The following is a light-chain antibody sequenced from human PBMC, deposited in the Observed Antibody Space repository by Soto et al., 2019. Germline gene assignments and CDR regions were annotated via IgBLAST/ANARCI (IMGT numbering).Light chain of an antibody. CDR1: RSDVVGYDY. J-gene: IGLJ1*01. Sequence: SVLTQPASLSGSPGQSITLSCPGNRSDVVGYDYVSWYQHHPGKAPKLMIYDVSNRPSGVSNRFSGSKSGDTASLTISGLQAEDEADYYCTSYTSSTPFYVFGTGTKVTVL. CDR3: TSYTSSTPFYV. CDR2: DVS. V-gene: IGLV2-14*03.